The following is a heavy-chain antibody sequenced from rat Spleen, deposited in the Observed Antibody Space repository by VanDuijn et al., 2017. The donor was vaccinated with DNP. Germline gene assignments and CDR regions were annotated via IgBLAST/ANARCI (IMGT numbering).Heavy chain of an antibody. D-gene: IGHD1-11*01. V-gene: IGHV4-2*01. J-gene: IGHJ2*01. Sequence: EVKLVESGGGLVQPGRSLQLSCAASGFNFNDYWMGWVRQAPGKGLEWIGQINKDSSTINYNPSLKDKFTISRDNAQNILYLQMTKLGSEDTAIYFCTKGPNYGAWSDYFDYWGQGVMVAVSS. CDR2: INKDSSTI. CDR1: GFNFNDYW. CDR3: TKGPNYGAWSDYFDY.